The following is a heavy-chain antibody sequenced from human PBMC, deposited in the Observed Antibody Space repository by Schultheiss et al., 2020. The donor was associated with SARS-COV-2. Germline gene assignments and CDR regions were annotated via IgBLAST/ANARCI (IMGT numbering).Heavy chain of an antibody. CDR1: GFTFSSYG. D-gene: IGHD2-8*01. CDR3: ARGTIDCTNGICFPTATYFDY. V-gene: IGHV3-30*03. CDR2: ISYDGSNK. Sequence: GGSLRLSCAASGFTFSSYGMHWVRQAPGKGLEWVAVISYDGSNKYYADSVKGRFTISRDNSKNTLYLQMNSLRAEDTAVYYCARGTIDCTNGICFPTATYFDYWGRGTLVTVSS. J-gene: IGHJ4*02.